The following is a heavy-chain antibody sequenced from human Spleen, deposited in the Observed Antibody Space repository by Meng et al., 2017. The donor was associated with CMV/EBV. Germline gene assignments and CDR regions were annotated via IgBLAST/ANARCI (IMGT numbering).Heavy chain of an antibody. CDR3: AKDRPGMIDP. CDR1: GFTFSDYY. CDR2: ISSSSSYT. J-gene: IGHJ5*02. V-gene: IGHV3-11*05. Sequence: VQLLESGGGFVQPGGSLRLSCAASGFTFSDYYMSWIRQAPGKGLEWVSYISSSSSYTNYADSVKGRFTISRDNAKNSLYLQMNSLRAEDTAGYYCAKDRPGMIDPWGQGTLVTVSS.